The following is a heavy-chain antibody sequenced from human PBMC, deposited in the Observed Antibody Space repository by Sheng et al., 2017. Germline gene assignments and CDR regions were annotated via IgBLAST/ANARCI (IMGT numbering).Heavy chain of an antibody. CDR2: IRYDGINK. J-gene: IGHJ4*02. D-gene: IGHD3-10*01. CDR3: AKDEWLYGSGSYYSSLDY. Sequence: QVQLVESGGGVVQPGGSLRLSCAVSGFTFSSFGMHWVRQAPGKGLEWATFIRYDGINKYYADSVKGRFTISRDNSKNTLYLQMNSLRPEDTAVYYCAKDEWLYGSGSYYSSLDYWGQGTLVTVSS. V-gene: IGHV3-30*02. CDR1: GFTFSSFG.